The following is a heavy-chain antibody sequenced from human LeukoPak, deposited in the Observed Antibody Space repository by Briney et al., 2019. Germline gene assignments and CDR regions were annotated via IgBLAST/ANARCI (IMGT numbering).Heavy chain of an antibody. Sequence: GGSLRLSCAASGFAFSGYSLNWVRQAPGKGLEWVSYIGTSSSRIYYADSVKGRFTISRDNAKNSLYLQMNGLRAEDTAVYYCARGPSSQFRTDYWGQGTLVTVSS. CDR2: IGTSSSRI. CDR3: ARGPSSQFRTDY. J-gene: IGHJ4*02. CDR1: GFAFSGYS. V-gene: IGHV3-48*01. D-gene: IGHD2-2*01.